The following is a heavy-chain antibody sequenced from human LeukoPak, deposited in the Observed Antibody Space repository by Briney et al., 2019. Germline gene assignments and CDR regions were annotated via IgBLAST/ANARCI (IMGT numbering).Heavy chain of an antibody. CDR2: IIPILGIA. CDR3: ARARNYYDSSGSSDAFDI. CDR1: GGTFSSYA. D-gene: IGHD3-22*01. V-gene: IGHV1-69*04. J-gene: IGHJ3*02. Sequence: SVKVSCKASGGTFSSYAISWVRQAPGQGLEWMGRIIPILGIANYAQKFQGRVTITADKSTSTAYMELSSLRSEDTAVYYRARARNYYDSSGSSDAFDIWGQGTMVTVSS.